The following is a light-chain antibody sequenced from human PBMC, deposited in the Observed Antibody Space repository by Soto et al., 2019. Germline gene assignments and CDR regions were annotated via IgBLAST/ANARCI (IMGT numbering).Light chain of an antibody. CDR3: SSFTTNYFYV. V-gene: IGLV2-14*01. Sequence: QSALTQPASVSDSPGQSITISCTGTGSDIGAYNYVSWYQQHPGKAPKLIIHGVTHRPSGVSTRFSASKSAYTASLTISGLQAEDEADYYCSSFTTNYFYVFGPGTKVTVL. CDR1: GSDIGAYNY. CDR2: GVT. J-gene: IGLJ1*01.